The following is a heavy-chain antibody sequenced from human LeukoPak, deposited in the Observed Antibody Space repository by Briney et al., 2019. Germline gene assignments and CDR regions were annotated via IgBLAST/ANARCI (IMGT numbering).Heavy chain of an antibody. J-gene: IGHJ4*02. CDR2: INSDGSVT. D-gene: IGHD5-24*01. CDR3: AREMSTIQDLDY. V-gene: IGHV3-74*01. Sequence: GGSLRLSCAASGFTFSSYWMHWVRQAPGKGLVWVSRINSDGSVTTYADSVKGRFTISRDNAKNSLYLQMNSLRAEDTAVYYCAREMSTIQDLDYWGQGTLVTVSS. CDR1: GFTFSSYW.